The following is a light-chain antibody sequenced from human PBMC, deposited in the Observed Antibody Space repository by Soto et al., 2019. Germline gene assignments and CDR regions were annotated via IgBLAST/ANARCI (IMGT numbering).Light chain of an antibody. CDR1: SSNVGAYNY. CDR2: DVS. Sequence: QSVLTQPASVSGSPGQSITISCPGTSSNVGAYNYDSWYQQYPGEAPKVIIYDVSHRPAGVSNRFSGSNSGNTASLTISGLQTQDEADYYCSSYTSATTYVFGTGTKVTVL. J-gene: IGLJ1*01. V-gene: IGLV2-14*01. CDR3: SSYTSATTYV.